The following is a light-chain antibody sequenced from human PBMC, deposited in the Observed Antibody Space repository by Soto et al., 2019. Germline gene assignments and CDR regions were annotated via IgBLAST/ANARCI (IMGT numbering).Light chain of an antibody. CDR2: DAS. CDR3: QQYNNWPVT. V-gene: IGKV3D-15*01. J-gene: IGKJ4*01. CDR1: QGIGST. Sequence: EIVLTHSPATLSVSPGTRVALSCRASQGIGSTLVWYQQKPGQTPKLLIFDASTRATGIAARFSGSGSGTEFTLTISGLQSEDFVTYYCQQYNNWPVTFGGRTKVDIK.